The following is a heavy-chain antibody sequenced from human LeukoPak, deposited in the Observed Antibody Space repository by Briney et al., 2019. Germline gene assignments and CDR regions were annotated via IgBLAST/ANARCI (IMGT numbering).Heavy chain of an antibody. Sequence: GGSLRLSCAASGITFSSYVMHWVRQAPGKGLEWVSSISSSSSYIYYADSVKGRFTISRDHAKNSLYLQMNSLRAEDTAVYYCARDPRGYSYGHYYYYGMDVWGQGTTVTVSS. J-gene: IGHJ6*02. D-gene: IGHD5-18*01. V-gene: IGHV3-21*01. CDR2: ISSSSSYI. CDR3: ARDPRGYSYGHYYYYGMDV. CDR1: GITFSSYV.